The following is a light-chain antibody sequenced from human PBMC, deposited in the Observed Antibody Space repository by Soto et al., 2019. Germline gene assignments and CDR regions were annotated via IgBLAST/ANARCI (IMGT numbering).Light chain of an antibody. CDR2: EGS. Sequence: QPVLTQPASVSGSPGQSITISCTGTSSDVGSYNLVSWYQQHPGKAPKLMIYEGSKRPSGVSNRFSGSKSGNTASLTISGLQAEDEADYYYCSSAGSGTYVFGTGTKLTVL. CDR3: CSSAGSGTYV. V-gene: IGLV2-23*01. CDR1: SSDVGSYNL. J-gene: IGLJ1*01.